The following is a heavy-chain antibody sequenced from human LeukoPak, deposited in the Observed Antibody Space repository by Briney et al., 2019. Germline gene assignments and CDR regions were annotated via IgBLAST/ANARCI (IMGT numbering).Heavy chain of an antibody. Sequence: GRPLRLSCAASRFTFSTHAMHWVRQAPGKGLEWVAGISNDGTNEDHADSVKGRFTISRDNSKNTLYLQMNSLRAEDTAIYYCARDRIAVAGMGAFQHWGQGTLVTVSS. J-gene: IGHJ1*01. V-gene: IGHV3-30-3*01. CDR3: ARDRIAVAGMGAFQH. D-gene: IGHD6-19*01. CDR1: RFTFSTHA. CDR2: ISNDGTNE.